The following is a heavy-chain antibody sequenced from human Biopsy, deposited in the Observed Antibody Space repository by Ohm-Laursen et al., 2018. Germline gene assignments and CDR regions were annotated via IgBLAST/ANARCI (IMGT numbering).Heavy chain of an antibody. CDR3: ARGSNDFGGLYFPR. CDR2: ISYTGYT. D-gene: IGHD4-23*01. J-gene: IGHJ4*02. V-gene: IGHV4-59*11. Sequence: GTLSLTCPVSGGSFTGHYWSWIRQPPGEGLEWIGHISYTGYTSYNASLKSRVTISVDTSRNHFSLRLSSLTAADTAVYYCARGSNDFGGLYFPRWGQGTLLTVSS. CDR1: GGSFTGHY.